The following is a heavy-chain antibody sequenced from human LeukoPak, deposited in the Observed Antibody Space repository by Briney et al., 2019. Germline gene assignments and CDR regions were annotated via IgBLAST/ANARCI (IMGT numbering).Heavy chain of an antibody. CDR1: GRTFSTYA. J-gene: IGHJ6*03. D-gene: IGHD1-1*01. CDR2: IIPMFGTA. CDR3: ARDPAERLRGASYYYYMDV. Sequence: SVKVSCTASGRTFSTYAISWVRQAPGQALEWMGGIIPMFGTANYAQKFQGRVTITADESTSTAYMEVSGLRDGDTAVYYCARDPAERLRGASYYYYMDVWGKGTTVTVSS. V-gene: IGHV1-69*13.